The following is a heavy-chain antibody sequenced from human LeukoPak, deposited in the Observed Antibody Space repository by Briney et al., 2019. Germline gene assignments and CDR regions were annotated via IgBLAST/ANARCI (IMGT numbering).Heavy chain of an antibody. CDR1: GGTFSSYA. D-gene: IGHD6-13*01. Sequence: SVKVSCKASGGTFSSYAISWVRQAPGQGLEWMGRIIPILGIANYAQKFQGRVTITADKSTSTAYMELSSLRSEDTAVYYCAREGVPGIAAGSVYYGMDVWGQGTTVTVSS. CDR2: IIPILGIA. J-gene: IGHJ6*02. V-gene: IGHV1-69*04. CDR3: AREGVPGIAAGSVYYGMDV.